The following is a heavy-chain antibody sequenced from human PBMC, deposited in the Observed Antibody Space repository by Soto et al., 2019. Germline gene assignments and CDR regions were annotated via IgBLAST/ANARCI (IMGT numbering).Heavy chain of an antibody. J-gene: IGHJ5*02. V-gene: IGHV3-21*04. CDR3: AKDRGYSSGWYP. CDR2: ITPSSTYM. CDR1: GFTFKTYS. D-gene: IGHD6-19*01. Sequence: GGSLRLSCSTSGFTFKTYSMNWVRQAPAKGLEWVSSITPSSTYMYYADSVKGRFTISRDNAQNSVYLQMNSLRAEDTAVYYCAKDRGYSSGWYPWGQGTLVTVSS.